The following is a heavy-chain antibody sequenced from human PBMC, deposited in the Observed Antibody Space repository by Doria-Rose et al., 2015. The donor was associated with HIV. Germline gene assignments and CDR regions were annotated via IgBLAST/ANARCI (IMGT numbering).Heavy chain of an antibody. CDR3: ARIKSSRWYHKYYFDF. Sequence: SGPVLVKPTEALTLTCTVSGVSLSSPGMGVSWIRQPPGKALEWLANIFSNDERSYKTSLKSRLTIFRCTANSQVVLTMTDMDHVDTATYYCARIKSSRWYHKYYFDFWGQGTLVIVSA. V-gene: IGHV2-26*01. J-gene: IGHJ4*02. CDR2: IFSNDER. D-gene: IGHD6-13*01. CDR1: GVSLSSPGMG.